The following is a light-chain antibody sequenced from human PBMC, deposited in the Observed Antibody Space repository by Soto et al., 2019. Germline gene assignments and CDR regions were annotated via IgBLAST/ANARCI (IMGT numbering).Light chain of an antibody. CDR2: DVS. CDR1: SSDVGGYNY. CDR3: CSYAGSYTFHVV. Sequence: QSALTQPRSVSGSPGQSVTISCTGTSSDVGGYNYVSWYQQHPGKAPKLMIYDVSKRPSGVPDRFSSSKSGNTASLTISGLQAEDEADYYCCSYAGSYTFHVVFGGGTKLTVL. V-gene: IGLV2-11*01. J-gene: IGLJ2*01.